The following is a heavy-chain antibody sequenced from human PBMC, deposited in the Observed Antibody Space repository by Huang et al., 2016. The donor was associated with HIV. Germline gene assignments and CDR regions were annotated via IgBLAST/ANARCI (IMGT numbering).Heavy chain of an antibody. CDR1: GFTFSSSS. J-gene: IGHJ1*01. CDR3: AKGGAGGTIRYFQH. CDR2: IGGSGYTT. Sequence: EAQLLESGGGLVQPGGSLRLSCAASGFTFSSSSMRWVRQAPGTGLEWGSTIGGSGYTTYHADSVKGRFAVSRDNSKNTLYLQMNSLRAEDTAVYYCAKGGAGGTIRYFQHWGQGTLVTVSS. D-gene: IGHD6-13*01. V-gene: IGHV3-23*01.